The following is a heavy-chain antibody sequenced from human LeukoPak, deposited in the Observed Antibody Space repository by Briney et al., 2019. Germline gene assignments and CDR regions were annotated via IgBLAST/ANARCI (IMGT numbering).Heavy chain of an antibody. Sequence: GATVRVSCKASGGTFSSYAISWVRQAPGQGLEWMGRIIPTLGIANYAQKFQGRFTITADKSTSTAYMELSSLRSEDTAVYYCAGDGTTGTARVAFDPGGQGTLVTVSS. D-gene: IGHD4-17*01. CDR3: AGDGTTGTARVAFDP. J-gene: IGHJ5*02. CDR2: IIPTLGIA. CDR1: GGTFSSYA. V-gene: IGHV1-69*04.